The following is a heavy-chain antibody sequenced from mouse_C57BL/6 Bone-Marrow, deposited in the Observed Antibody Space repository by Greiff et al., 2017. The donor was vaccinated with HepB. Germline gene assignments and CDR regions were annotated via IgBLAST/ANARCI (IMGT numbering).Heavy chain of an antibody. CDR1: GFSFNTYA. V-gene: IGHV10-1*01. CDR2: IRSKSNNYAT. J-gene: IGHJ2*01. D-gene: IGHD1-2*01. CDR3: VRLRRRTPYYFDY. Sequence: EVHLVESGGGLVQPKGSLKLSCAASGFSFNTYAMNWVRQAPGKGLEWVARIRSKSNNYATYYADSVKDRFTISRDDSESMLYLQMNNLKTEDTAMYYCVRLRRRTPYYFDYWGQGTTLTVSS.